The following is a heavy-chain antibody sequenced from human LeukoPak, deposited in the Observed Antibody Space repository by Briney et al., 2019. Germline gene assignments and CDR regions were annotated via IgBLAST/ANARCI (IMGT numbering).Heavy chain of an antibody. V-gene: IGHV3-23*01. J-gene: IGHJ4*02. Sequence: GGSLRLSCAASRFCVGSYAMSWVRQAPGKGGGWVSHICEGYGPKYHPDFVKGRFTISRDNSKNMLFLQMNSLRVEDTAIYYCAKETSGYCDGGACYSFHFFDYWGQGILVTVSS. CDR1: RFCVGSYA. CDR3: AKETSGYCDGGACYSFHFFDY. CDR2: ICEGYGPK. D-gene: IGHD2-15*01.